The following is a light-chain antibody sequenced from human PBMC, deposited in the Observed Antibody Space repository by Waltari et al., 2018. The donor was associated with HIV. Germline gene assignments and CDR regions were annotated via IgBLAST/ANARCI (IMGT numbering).Light chain of an antibody. J-gene: IGKJ2*01. CDR2: GAS. CDR3: QQYGSSPYT. Sequence: EIVLPQSPDTLSLSPGETAALSCRARPSVSSNYLAWYQQKPGQAPRLLIYGASSRATGIPDSFSGSGSGTDFTLTISRLEPEDFVVYYCQQYGSSPYTFGQGTKLEIK. CDR1: PSVSSNY. V-gene: IGKV3-20*01.